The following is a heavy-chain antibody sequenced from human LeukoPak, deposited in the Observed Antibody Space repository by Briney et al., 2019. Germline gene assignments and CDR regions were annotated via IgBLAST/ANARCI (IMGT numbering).Heavy chain of an antibody. CDR1: GFTFSSYG. V-gene: IGHV3-30*18. CDR3: AELGITMIGGI. J-gene: IGHJ6*04. Sequence: GGSLRLSCAASGFTFSSYGMHWVRQAPGKGLEWVAVISYDGSNKYYADSVKGRFTISRDNAKNSLYLQMNSLRAEDTAVYYCAELGITMIGGIWGKGTTVTISS. D-gene: IGHD3-10*02. CDR2: ISYDGSNK.